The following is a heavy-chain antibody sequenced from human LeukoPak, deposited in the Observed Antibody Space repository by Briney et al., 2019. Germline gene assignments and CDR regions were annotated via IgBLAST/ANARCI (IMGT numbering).Heavy chain of an antibody. CDR2: IRYDGSNK. V-gene: IGHV3-30*02. D-gene: IGHD4-11*01. CDR1: GFTFSSYG. J-gene: IGHJ4*02. CDR3: AKGRYSNVRLDY. Sequence: GGSLRPSCAASGFTFSSYGMHWVRQAPGKGLEWVAFIRYDGSNKYYADSVKGRFTISRDNSKNTLYLQMNSLRAEDTAVYYCAKGRYSNVRLDYWGQGTLVTVSS.